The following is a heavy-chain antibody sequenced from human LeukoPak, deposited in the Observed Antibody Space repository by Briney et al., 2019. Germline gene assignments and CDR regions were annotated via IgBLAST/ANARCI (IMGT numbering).Heavy chain of an antibody. CDR2: IYTGGST. J-gene: IGHJ4*02. Sequence: GGSLRLSCAASGFTVSSNYMSWVRQAPGKGLEWVSIIYTGGSTYYADSVKGRFTISRDNSKNTLYLQMNSLRAEDTAVYYCARILDSAWGELGYWGQGTLVTVSS. D-gene: IGHD6-19*01. CDR1: GFTVSSNY. CDR3: ARILDSAWGELGY. V-gene: IGHV3-66*01.